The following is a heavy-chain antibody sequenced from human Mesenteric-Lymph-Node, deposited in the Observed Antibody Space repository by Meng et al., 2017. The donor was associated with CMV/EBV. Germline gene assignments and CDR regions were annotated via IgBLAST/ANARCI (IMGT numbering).Heavy chain of an antibody. Sequence: GESLKISCAASGFTFSAYEMNWVRQAPGKGLEWVSYISSSGSIIYFGDSVKGRFSISRDNAKNSLYLQLNSLRVEDTAVFYCARDSVADYYGSGSYYKGPRYYYYYGMDVWGQGTTVTVSS. CDR3: ARDSVADYYGSGSYYKGPRYYYYYGMDV. J-gene: IGHJ6*02. V-gene: IGHV3-48*03. D-gene: IGHD3-10*01. CDR2: ISSSGSII. CDR1: GFTFSAYE.